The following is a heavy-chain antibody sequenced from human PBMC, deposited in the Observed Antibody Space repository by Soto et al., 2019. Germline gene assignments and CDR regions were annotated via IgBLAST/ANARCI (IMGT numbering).Heavy chain of an antibody. V-gene: IGHV1-2*02. CDR2: INPNSGGT. J-gene: IGHJ6*02. CDR1: GYTFTDYY. D-gene: IGHD3-10*01. CDR3: ARISILTGLLWFGELSAYYYGMDV. Sequence: AAVKVSCKASGYTFTDYYMHCVQQSPLQWLDWMGCINPNSGGTNYAQKFQGRVTMTRDTSISTAYMELSRLRSDDTAVYYCARISILTGLLWFGELSAYYYGMDVWGQGTTVTVSS.